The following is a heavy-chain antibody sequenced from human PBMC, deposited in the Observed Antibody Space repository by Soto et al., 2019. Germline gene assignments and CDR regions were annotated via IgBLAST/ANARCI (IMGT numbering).Heavy chain of an antibody. CDR2: IVPLFGTE. J-gene: IGHJ4*02. V-gene: IGHV1-69*06. CDR1: GVTLTRYA. D-gene: IGHD2-8*01. Sequence: WASVKVSCKASGVTLTRYAVSRVRQAPGQGPEWMGRIVPLFGTEKSAQKFQGRIKMTADKSTNTAYLELTSLTSEDTAVYFCARDGSNCTDGICFHHFDYWGQGTLVTVSS. CDR3: ARDGSNCTDGICFHHFDY.